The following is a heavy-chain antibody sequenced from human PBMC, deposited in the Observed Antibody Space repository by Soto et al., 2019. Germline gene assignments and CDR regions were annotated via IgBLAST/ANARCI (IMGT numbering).Heavy chain of an antibody. CDR3: ARDSYSGYDFMNGMDV. Sequence: SVKVSCKASGGTFSSYAISWVRQAPGQGLEWMGGIIPIFGTANYAQKFQGRVTITADESTSTAYMELSSLRSEDTSVYYCARDSYSGYDFMNGMDVWGQGTTVTVSS. D-gene: IGHD5-12*01. CDR1: GGTFSSYA. V-gene: IGHV1-69*13. CDR2: IIPIFGTA. J-gene: IGHJ6*02.